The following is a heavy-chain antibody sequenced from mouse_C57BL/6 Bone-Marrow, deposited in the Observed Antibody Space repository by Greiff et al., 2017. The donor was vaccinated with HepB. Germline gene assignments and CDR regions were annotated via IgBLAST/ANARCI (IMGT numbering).Heavy chain of an antibody. V-gene: IGHV2-6-1*01. CDR3: DRHSSYDYDKVYYAMDY. Sequence: QVQLKESGPGLVAPSQSLSITCTVSGFSLTSYGVHWVRQPPGKGLEWLVVIWSDGSTTYNSALKSRLSISKDNAKRQGFLKMNSLQTDDTAMYYCDRHSSYDYDKVYYAMDYWGKGTSVTVSS. D-gene: IGHD2-4*01. CDR1: GFSLTSYG. J-gene: IGHJ4*01. CDR2: IWSDGST.